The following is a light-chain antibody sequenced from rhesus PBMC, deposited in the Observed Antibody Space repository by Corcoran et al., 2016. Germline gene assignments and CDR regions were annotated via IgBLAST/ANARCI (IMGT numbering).Light chain of an antibody. CDR1: QGISSS. CDR2: NAS. V-gene: IGKV1-22*01. J-gene: IGKJ2*01. CDR3: QQYSNRPLS. Sequence: DIQMTQSPSSLSASVGDTVTITCRASQGISSSSAWYQQKPGKAPRLLIYNASKLESGVPSRFSGSGSGTDFTLTISTLQSEDFATYYCQQYSNRPLSLCQGTKVEIK.